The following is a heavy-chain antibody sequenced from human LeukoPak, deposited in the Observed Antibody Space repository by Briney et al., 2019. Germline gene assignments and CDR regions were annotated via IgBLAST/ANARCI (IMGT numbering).Heavy chain of an antibody. V-gene: IGHV3-30*04. CDR3: AKDPLLWFGELWVDAFDI. CDR2: ISYDGSNK. CDR1: GFTFSSYA. J-gene: IGHJ3*02. D-gene: IGHD3-10*01. Sequence: TGGSLRLSCAASGFTFSSYAMHWVRQAPGKGLEWVAVISYDGSNKYYADSVKGRFTISRDNSKNTLYLQMNSLRAEDTAVYYCAKDPLLWFGELWVDAFDIWGQGTMVTVSS.